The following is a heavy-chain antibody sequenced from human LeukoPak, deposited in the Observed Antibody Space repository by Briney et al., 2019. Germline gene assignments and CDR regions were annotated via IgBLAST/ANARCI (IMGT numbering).Heavy chain of an antibody. V-gene: IGHV1-2*02. CDR3: AGDLDMITFGGVNGYFDY. D-gene: IGHD3-16*01. CDR2: ISPNNGGT. J-gene: IGHJ4*02. Sequence: ASVKVSCKASGYTFTDYYMHWVRQAPGQGLEWMGWISPNNGGTNYAQEFQGRVTMTRDTSTSTVYMELSSLRSEDTAVYYCAGDLDMITFGGVNGYFDYWGQGTLVTVSS. CDR1: GYTFTDYY.